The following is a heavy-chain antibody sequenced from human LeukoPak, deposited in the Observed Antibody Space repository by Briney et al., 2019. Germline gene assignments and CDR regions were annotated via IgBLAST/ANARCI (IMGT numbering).Heavy chain of an antibody. CDR3: ARDRSSSWGGGMDV. CDR1: GFTVSSNY. D-gene: IGHD6-13*01. V-gene: IGHV3-53*01. Sequence: PGGSLRLSCAASGFTVSSNYMSWVRQAPGKGLEWVSVIYSGGTTYYADSVKGRFTISRDNSKNTLYLQMNSLRAEDTAVYYCARDRSSSWGGGMDVWGKGTTVTVSS. J-gene: IGHJ6*04. CDR2: IYSGGTT.